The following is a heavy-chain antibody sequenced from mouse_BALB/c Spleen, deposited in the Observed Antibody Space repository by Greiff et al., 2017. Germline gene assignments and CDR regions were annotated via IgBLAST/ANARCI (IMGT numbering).Heavy chain of an antibody. CDR2: ISYDGSN. J-gene: IGHJ1*01. Sequence: EVKLVESGPGLVKPSQSLSLTCSVTGYSITSGYYWNWIRQFPGNKLEWMCYISYDGSNNYNPSLKNRISITRDTSKNQFFLKLNSVTTEDTATYYCARRDYGSPHWYFDVWGAGTTVTVSS. CDR1: GYSITSGYY. CDR3: ARRDYGSPHWYFDV. D-gene: IGHD1-1*01. V-gene: IGHV3-6*02.